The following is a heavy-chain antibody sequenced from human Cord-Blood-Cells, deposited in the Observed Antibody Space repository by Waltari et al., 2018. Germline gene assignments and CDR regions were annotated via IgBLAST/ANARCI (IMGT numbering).Heavy chain of an antibody. V-gene: IGHV3-30*18. J-gene: IGHJ4*02. D-gene: IGHD6-13*01. CDR2: ISYDGSNK. CDR1: GFTCSSYG. Sequence: QVQLVESGGGVVQPGRSLRLPCAASGFTCSSYGMHWVRQAPGKGLEWVAVISYDGSNKYYADSMKGRFTISRDNSKNTLYLQMNSLRAEDTAGYYCAKEPTGYSSSWSFDYWGQGTLVTVSS. CDR3: AKEPTGYSSSWSFDY.